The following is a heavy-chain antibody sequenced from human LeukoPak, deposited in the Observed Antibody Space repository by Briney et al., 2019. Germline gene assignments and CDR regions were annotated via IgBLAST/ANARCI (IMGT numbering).Heavy chain of an antibody. CDR1: GGTFSSYA. V-gene: IGHV1-69*05. J-gene: IGHJ4*02. CDR2: IIPIFGTA. D-gene: IGHD5-24*01. Sequence: SVKVYCKASGGTFSSYAISWVRQAPGQGLEWMGGIIPIFGTANYAQKFQGRVTITTDESTSTAYMELSSLRSEDTAVYYCARGRDGYNSDFDYWGQGTLVTVSS. CDR3: ARGRDGYNSDFDY.